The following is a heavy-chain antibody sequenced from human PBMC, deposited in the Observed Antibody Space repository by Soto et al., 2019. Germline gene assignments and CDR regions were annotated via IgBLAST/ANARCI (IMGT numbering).Heavy chain of an antibody. V-gene: IGHV4-30-4*01. J-gene: IGHJ6*02. CDR3: ARDENRSYYYDSSGSAPSEV. CDR1: GGSISSGDYY. D-gene: IGHD3-22*01. CDR2: IYYSGST. Sequence: QVQLQESGPGLVKPSQTLSLTCTVSGGSISSGDYYWSWIRQPPGKGLEWIGYIYYSGSTYYNPSLKRRVTISVDTSKNQFSLKLSSVTAADTAVYYCARDENRSYYYDSSGSAPSEVWGQGTTVTVSS.